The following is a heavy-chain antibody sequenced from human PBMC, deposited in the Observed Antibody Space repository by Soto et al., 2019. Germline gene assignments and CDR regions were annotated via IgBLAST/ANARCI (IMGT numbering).Heavy chain of an antibody. CDR1: GYTFTSHH. J-gene: IGHJ4*02. CDR3: ARDSNHDILAGYAYVDY. V-gene: IGHV1-46*03. Sequence: QVQLVQSGAEAKKPGASVMISCKASGYTFTSHHVHWARQAPGQGLEWMGVINPSAGSTSYAQKCQGRVTMTRDTSTNTVCLELSSGGAEDTAVYYWARDSNHDILAGYAYVDYWGQGTLVTVSS. D-gene: IGHD3-9*01. CDR2: INPSAGST.